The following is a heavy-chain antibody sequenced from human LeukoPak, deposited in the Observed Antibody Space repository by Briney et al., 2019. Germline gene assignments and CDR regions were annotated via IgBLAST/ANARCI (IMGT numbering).Heavy chain of an antibody. J-gene: IGHJ4*02. Sequence: PSETLSLTCTVSGVSISSYYWSWIRQPPGKGLEWIGYIYYSGSTNYNPSLKSRVTISVDTSKNQFSLKLSSVTAADTAVYYCASVHDSSGYYFDYWGQGTLVTVSS. CDR2: IYYSGST. D-gene: IGHD3-22*01. V-gene: IGHV4-59*01. CDR1: GVSISSYY. CDR3: ASVHDSSGYYFDY.